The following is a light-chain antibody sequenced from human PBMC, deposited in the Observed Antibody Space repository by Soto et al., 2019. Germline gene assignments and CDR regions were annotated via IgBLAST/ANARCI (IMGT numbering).Light chain of an antibody. CDR1: QSVSSY. V-gene: IGKV3-11*01. CDR3: QQRSNWPPIT. CDR2: DAS. J-gene: IGKJ5*01. Sequence: EIVLTQSPATLSLSPGERATLSCRASQSVSSYLAWYQQKPGQAPRLLIYDASNRATGIPARLSGSGSGTDLTITISSLEHEDFEVYYCQQRSNWPPITFGPGTRLEIK.